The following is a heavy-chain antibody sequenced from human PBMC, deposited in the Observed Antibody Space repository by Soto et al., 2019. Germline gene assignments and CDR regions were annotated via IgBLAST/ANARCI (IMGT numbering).Heavy chain of an antibody. Sequence: SETLSLTCTVSGGSISSYYWSWIRQPPGKGLEWIGYIYYSGSTNYNPSLKSRVTISVDTSKNQFSLKLSSVTAADTAVYYCARGKHGTYYDILTGYEWGYFDYWGQGTLVTVYS. J-gene: IGHJ4*02. CDR2: IYYSGST. D-gene: IGHD3-9*01. V-gene: IGHV4-59*01. CDR1: GGSISSYY. CDR3: ARGKHGTYYDILTGYEWGYFDY.